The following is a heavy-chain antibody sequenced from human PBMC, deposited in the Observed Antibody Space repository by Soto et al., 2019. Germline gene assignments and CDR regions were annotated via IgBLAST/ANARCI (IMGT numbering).Heavy chain of an antibody. J-gene: IGHJ5*02. CDR3: ARTYCSGGSCYPGGNWFDP. Sequence: SETLSLTCTVSGGSISSYYWSWIRQPPGKGLEWIGYIYYSGSTNYNPSLKSRVTMSVDTSRNQFSLKLNSVTAADTAVYYCARTYCSGGSCYPGGNWFDPWGQGTLVTVSS. CDR2: IYYSGST. V-gene: IGHV4-59*01. CDR1: GGSISSYY. D-gene: IGHD2-15*01.